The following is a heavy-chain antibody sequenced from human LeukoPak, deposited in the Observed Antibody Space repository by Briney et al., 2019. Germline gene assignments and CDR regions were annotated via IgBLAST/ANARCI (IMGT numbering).Heavy chain of an antibody. Sequence: SETLSLTCTVSGGSISPYYWTWMRQPPGKGLEWIAFIYYSGNTNYNPSLKSRVTILVDTSKNQFSLKVTSLTAADTAVYYCARDSHVQTATIGYWGQGTLVTVSS. CDR3: ARDSHVQTATIGY. V-gene: IGHV4-59*01. J-gene: IGHJ4*02. D-gene: IGHD5-24*01. CDR1: GGSISPYY. CDR2: IYYSGNT.